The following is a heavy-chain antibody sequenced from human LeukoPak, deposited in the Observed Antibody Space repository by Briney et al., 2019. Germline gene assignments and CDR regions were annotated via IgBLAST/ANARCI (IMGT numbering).Heavy chain of an antibody. CDR3: ARTGNYDFWSGYYEAPDYYYYYYYMDV. D-gene: IGHD3-3*01. V-gene: IGHV4-39*07. J-gene: IGHJ6*03. CDR1: GGSISSSSYY. Sequence: SKTLSLTCTVSGGSISSSSYYWGWIRQPPGKGLEWIGSIYYSGSTYYNPSLKSRVTISVDTSKNQFSLKLSSVTAADTAVYYCARTGNYDFWSGYYEAPDYYYYYYYMDVWGKGTTVTVSS. CDR2: IYYSGST.